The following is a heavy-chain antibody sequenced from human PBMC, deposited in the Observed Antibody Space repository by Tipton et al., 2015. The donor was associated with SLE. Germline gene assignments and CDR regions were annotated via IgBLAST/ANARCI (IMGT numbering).Heavy chain of an antibody. CDR2: IYPRDSDT. D-gene: IGHD7-27*01. Sequence: VQLVQSGGEVKKAGESLKISCKGFGYSFPDYWIGWVRQMPGKGLEWMGIIYPRDSDTRYSPSFKGQVTISVDKSISTAYLQWSSLKASDTAMYYCTKHGDNLRYGYWGQGTLVTVSS. CDR1: GYSFPDYW. V-gene: IGHV5-51*01. J-gene: IGHJ4*02. CDR3: TKHGDNLRYGY.